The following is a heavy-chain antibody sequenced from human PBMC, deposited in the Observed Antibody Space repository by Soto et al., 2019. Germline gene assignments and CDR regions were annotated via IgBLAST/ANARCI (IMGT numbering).Heavy chain of an antibody. D-gene: IGHD3-16*02. CDR2: INHSGRV. CDR3: KQRADDAIGYRRWHP. J-gene: IGHJ5*01. V-gene: IGHV4-34*01. Sequence: GKGLEWIVDINHSGRVNYSPSLKSRVTISLDTSKNQFSLTLSAVTAADTAIYYCKQRADDAIGYRRWHPWGQATPVTAS.